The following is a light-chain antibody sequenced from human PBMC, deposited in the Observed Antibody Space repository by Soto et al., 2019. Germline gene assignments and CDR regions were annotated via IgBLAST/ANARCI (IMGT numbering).Light chain of an antibody. J-gene: IGLJ1*01. CDR1: SSDVGGYNY. V-gene: IGLV2-11*01. CDR2: AVT. CDR3: CSYAGSYTHYV. Sequence: QSALTQPRSVSGSPGQSVTISCTGTSSDVGGYNYFSWYQQYPGKAPKVMIYAVTKRPSGVPDRISGSKSGNTASLTISGLQAEDEADYYCCSYAGSYTHYVFGTGTKVTVL.